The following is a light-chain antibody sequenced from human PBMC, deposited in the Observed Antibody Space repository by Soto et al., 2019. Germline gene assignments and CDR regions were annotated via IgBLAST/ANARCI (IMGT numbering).Light chain of an antibody. CDR3: QSYDSSLSGWV. CDR1: NSNIGAGYD. J-gene: IGLJ3*02. Sequence: QSVLTRPPSVSGAPGQRVTISCTGTNSNIGAGYDLHWYQQLPGTAPKLLIYGNTNRPSGVPDRFSGSKSGTSASLAITGLQAEDEADYYCQSYDSSLSGWVFGGGTKVTVL. CDR2: GNT. V-gene: IGLV1-40*01.